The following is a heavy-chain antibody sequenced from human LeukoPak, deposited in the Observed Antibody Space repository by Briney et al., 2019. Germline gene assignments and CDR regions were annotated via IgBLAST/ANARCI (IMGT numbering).Heavy chain of an antibody. D-gene: IGHD3-3*01. CDR2: INSDGSST. Sequence: PGGSLRLSCAASGFTFSSYWMHWVRQAPGKGLAWVSRINSDGSSTSYADSVKGRFTISRDNAKNTLYLQMNSLRAEDTAVYYCARSGRVAQYYDFWSGPYYYYGMDVWGQGTTVTVSS. J-gene: IGHJ6*02. CDR3: ARSGRVAQYYDFWSGPYYYYGMDV. CDR1: GFTFSSYW. V-gene: IGHV3-74*01.